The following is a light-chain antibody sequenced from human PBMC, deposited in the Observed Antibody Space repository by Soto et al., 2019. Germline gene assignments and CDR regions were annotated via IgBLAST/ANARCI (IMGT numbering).Light chain of an antibody. J-gene: IGKJ1*01. CDR2: AAS. Sequence: DNQMTQSPSTLSASVGDRVTITCRASQSISSYLNWYQQKPGKAPKLLIYAASSLQSGVPSRFSGSGSGTDFTLTISSLQPEDFATYYCQQANSFPRTFGQGTKVDIK. CDR3: QQANSFPRT. V-gene: IGKV1-39*01. CDR1: QSISSY.